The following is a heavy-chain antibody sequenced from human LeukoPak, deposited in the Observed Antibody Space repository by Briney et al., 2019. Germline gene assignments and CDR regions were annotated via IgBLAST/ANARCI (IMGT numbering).Heavy chain of an antibody. V-gene: IGHV3-30*02. D-gene: IGHD6-19*01. J-gene: IGHJ6*03. Sequence: PGGSLRLSCAASEFTFSNYGMHWVRQAPGKGLEWVAFIRYDGTNKYYAVSVKGRFTISRDNSKNTLYLKMNSLRGEDTAVYYCARRSSSGWYPDYYYYYMDVWGKGTTVTISS. CDR2: IRYDGTNK. CDR3: ARRSSSGWYPDYYYYYMDV. CDR1: EFTFSNYG.